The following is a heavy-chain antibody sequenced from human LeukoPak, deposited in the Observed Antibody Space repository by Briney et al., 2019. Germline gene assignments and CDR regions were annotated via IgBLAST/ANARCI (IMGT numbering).Heavy chain of an antibody. D-gene: IGHD1-14*01. Sequence: GGSLRLSCAASGFTFSSYEMNWVRQAPGKGLEWVSYSNDSGSTMYYADSVKCRFTISRDNAKNSLYLQMNSLRVEDTAVYYCARDPLRVAGTGRYFDLWGRGTLVTVSS. V-gene: IGHV3-48*03. CDR3: ARDPLRVAGTGRYFDL. CDR2: SNDSGSTM. CDR1: GFTFSSYE. J-gene: IGHJ2*01.